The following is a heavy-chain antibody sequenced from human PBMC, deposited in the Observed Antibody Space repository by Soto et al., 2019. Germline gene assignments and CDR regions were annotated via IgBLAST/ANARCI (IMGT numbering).Heavy chain of an antibody. D-gene: IGHD2-21*02. V-gene: IGHV1-46*01. Sequence: QVQLMPSGAEVKTPGASVKVSCKASGDTFTDYYIHWVRQAPGQGLEWMGTVTPRGGHTTYAQPSLGRVTMTRYTPTSTLNKELTSLTSDDTAIYYCARGGHLVVVTTALDFWGQGTLVS. CDR3: ARGGHLVVVTTALDF. CDR2: VTPRGGHT. CDR1: GDTFTDYY. J-gene: IGHJ4*02.